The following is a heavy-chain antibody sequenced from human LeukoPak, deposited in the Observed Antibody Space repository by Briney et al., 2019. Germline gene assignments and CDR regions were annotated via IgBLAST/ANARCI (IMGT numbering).Heavy chain of an antibody. D-gene: IGHD4-17*01. CDR2: ISSSSSHI. CDR1: GFTLNSYS. CDR3: PRDGGDYGNDS. J-gene: IGHJ5*01. Sequence: GGSLRLSCAASGFTLNSYSMNWVRQAPGKGLEWVSSISSSSSHIYYADSVKGRFTISRDNAKNSLYLQMNSLRAEDTAVYYCPRDGGDYGNDSWGQGTLVTVSS. V-gene: IGHV3-21*01.